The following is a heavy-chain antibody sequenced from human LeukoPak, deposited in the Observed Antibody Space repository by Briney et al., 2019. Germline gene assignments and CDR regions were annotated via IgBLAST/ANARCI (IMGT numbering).Heavy chain of an antibody. CDR1: GGSISSGGYY. Sequence: SQTLCLTWTVSGGSISSGGYYWSWIRQHPGKGLERIGYIYYSGSTYYNPSLKSRVTISVDTSKNQFSLKLSSVTAADTAVYYCAREKTSGSLFDYWGQGTLVTVSS. D-gene: IGHD3-3*01. CDR2: IYYSGST. V-gene: IGHV4-31*02. CDR3: AREKTSGSLFDY. J-gene: IGHJ4*02.